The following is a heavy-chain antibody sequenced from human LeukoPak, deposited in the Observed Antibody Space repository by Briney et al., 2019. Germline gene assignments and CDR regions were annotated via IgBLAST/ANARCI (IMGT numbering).Heavy chain of an antibody. CDR1: GYTFTGYY. Sequence: ASVKVSCKASGYTFTGYYMHCVRQAPGQGLEWMGWINPNSGGTNYAQKFQGRVTMTRDTSISTAYMELSRLRSDDTAVYYCARAGYSYGTMDVWGQGTTVTVSS. D-gene: IGHD5-18*01. CDR3: ARAGYSYGTMDV. J-gene: IGHJ6*02. V-gene: IGHV1-2*02. CDR2: INPNSGGT.